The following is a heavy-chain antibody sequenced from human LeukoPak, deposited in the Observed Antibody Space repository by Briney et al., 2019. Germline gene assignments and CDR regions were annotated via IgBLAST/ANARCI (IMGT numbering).Heavy chain of an antibody. CDR3: ARDLSAAFDF. D-gene: IGHD6-19*01. Sequence: RSGGSLRLSCAASGFTFSSYWMNWARQAPGKGLEWVAVLLDERRNNYANSVKGRFTISRDISKDTLYLQMDSLRAEDTAVYYCARDLSAAFDFWGQGILVTVSS. CDR1: GFTFSSYW. V-gene: IGHV3-33*08. J-gene: IGHJ4*02. CDR2: LLDERRN.